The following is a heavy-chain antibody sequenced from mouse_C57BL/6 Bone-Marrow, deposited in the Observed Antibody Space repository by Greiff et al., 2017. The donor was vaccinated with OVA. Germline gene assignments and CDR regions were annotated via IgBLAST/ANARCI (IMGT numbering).Heavy chain of an antibody. Sequence: QVQLKQSGPELVKPGASVKISCTASGYAFSSSWMNWVKQRPGKGLEWIGRIYPGDGDTNYNGKFKGKATLTADKSSSTAYMQLSSLTSEDSAVYFCARGGGSSPPWFAYWGQGTLVTVSA. CDR3: ARGGGSSPPWFAY. V-gene: IGHV1-82*01. J-gene: IGHJ3*01. D-gene: IGHD1-1*01. CDR1: GYAFSSSW. CDR2: IYPGDGDT.